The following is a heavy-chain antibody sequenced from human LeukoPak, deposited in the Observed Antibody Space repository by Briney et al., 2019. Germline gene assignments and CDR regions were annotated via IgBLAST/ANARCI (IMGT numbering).Heavy chain of an antibody. Sequence: SVTVSCTASGGTFSSYAISWVRQAPGQGLEWMGRIIPIFGIANYAQKFQGRVTITADKSTSTAYMELSSLRSEDTAVYYCASGGVVITDHSYYYYGMDVWGQGTTVTVSS. D-gene: IGHD3-22*01. J-gene: IGHJ6*02. CDR1: GGTFSSYA. V-gene: IGHV1-69*04. CDR3: ASGGVVITDHSYYYYGMDV. CDR2: IIPIFGIA.